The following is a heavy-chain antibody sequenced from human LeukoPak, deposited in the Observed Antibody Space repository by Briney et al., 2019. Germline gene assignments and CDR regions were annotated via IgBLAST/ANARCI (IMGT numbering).Heavy chain of an antibody. V-gene: IGHV3-23*01. CDR1: GFTFSTYA. Sequence: SGGSLRLSCAASGFTFSTYAMTWVRQAPGKGLEWVSGIGDSGGSTYYADSVKGRFTISRDNSKNTLSLQMNSLRAEDTAIYYCASPGYDILTPLDSWGQGTLVTVSS. CDR3: ASPGYDILTPLDS. D-gene: IGHD3-9*01. CDR2: IGDSGGST. J-gene: IGHJ5*01.